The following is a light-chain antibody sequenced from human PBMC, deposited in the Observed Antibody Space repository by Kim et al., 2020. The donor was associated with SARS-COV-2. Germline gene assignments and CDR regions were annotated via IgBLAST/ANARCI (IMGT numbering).Light chain of an antibody. V-gene: IGKV3-11*01. CDR1: QNVGIN. CDR3: HQRAAWRNA. CDR2: DAW. J-gene: IGKJ5*01. Sequence: EVVLTQSPATLSLSPGERATLSCRSSQNVGINLAWYQQKPCQAPRLLIFDAWRRASGIPARFTGSGSVTDFTLTISDLELEDFAVYHCHQRAAWRNAFCQGTRLEIK.